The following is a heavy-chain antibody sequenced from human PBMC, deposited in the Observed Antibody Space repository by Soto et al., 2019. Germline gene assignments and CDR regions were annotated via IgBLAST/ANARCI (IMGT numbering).Heavy chain of an antibody. CDR1: GFTFSSYE. V-gene: IGHV3-48*03. CDR2: ISSSGSTI. D-gene: IGHD1-26*01. CDR3: ARFDGYRGVGLDY. J-gene: IGHJ4*02. Sequence: PGGSLRLSCAASGFTFSSYEINWVRQAPGKGLEWVSYISSSGSTIYYADSVKGRFTISRDNAKNSLYLQMNSLKAEDTAVYYCARFDGYRGVGLDYWGQGTLVTVSS.